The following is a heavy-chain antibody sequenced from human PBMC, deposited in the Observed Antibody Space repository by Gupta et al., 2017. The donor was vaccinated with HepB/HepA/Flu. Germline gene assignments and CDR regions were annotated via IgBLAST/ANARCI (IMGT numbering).Heavy chain of an antibody. J-gene: IGHJ4*02. CDR3: ASQPSFRSSLFDS. D-gene: IGHD6-6*01. CDR2: IKGKANNYET. Sequence: EVQLVESGGALVQPGGSLYLSCVASGFSVNRAAIHWVRQASGKGLEWLGRIKGKANNYETSYDASVKDRLTISRDDSENTAYLQVDRLKTEDTALYYCASQPSFRSSLFDSWGQGTLVTVSS. CDR1: GFSVNRAA. V-gene: IGHV3-73*01.